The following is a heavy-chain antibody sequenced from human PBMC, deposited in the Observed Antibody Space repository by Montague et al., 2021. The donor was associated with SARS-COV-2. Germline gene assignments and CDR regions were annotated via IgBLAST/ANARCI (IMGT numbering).Heavy chain of an antibody. D-gene: IGHD6-13*01. J-gene: IGHJ4*02. V-gene: IGHV4-59*01. Sequence: SETLSLTCTVSGGSISPYYWNWIRQSPGKGLEWNGVIYYSGSTTYNPSLESRVTSSVDTTKTQFSLRLSSVTAADTAAYYCARGIWYANWGQGILVTVSS. CDR2: IYYSGST. CDR3: ARGIWYAN. CDR1: GGSISPYY.